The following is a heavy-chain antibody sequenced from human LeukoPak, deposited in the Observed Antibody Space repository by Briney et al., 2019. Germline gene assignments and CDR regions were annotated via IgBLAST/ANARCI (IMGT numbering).Heavy chain of an antibody. CDR2: MPNDGING. CDR1: GFTFSGYD. Sequence: GGSLRLSCAAAGFTFSGYDMHWVRQAPGKGLEWVAVMPNDGINGNYADSVKGRFTVSRDISKSILYLQMNGLRGDDTAVYYCAKEDYGGNSRWLDPWGQGTLVTVSS. D-gene: IGHD4-23*01. J-gene: IGHJ5*02. CDR3: AKEDYGGNSRWLDP. V-gene: IGHV3-30*18.